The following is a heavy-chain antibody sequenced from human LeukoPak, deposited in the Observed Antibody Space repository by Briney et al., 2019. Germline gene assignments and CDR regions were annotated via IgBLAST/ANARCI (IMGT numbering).Heavy chain of an antibody. V-gene: IGHV4-4*07. CDR3: ARDSRDIVATIVAFDI. CDR1: GGSISSYY. D-gene: IGHD5-12*01. J-gene: IGHJ3*02. Sequence: SETLSLTCTVSGGSISSYYWSWIRQPAGKGLEWIGRIYTSGSTNYSPSLKSRVTMSVDTSKNQFSLKLSSVTAADTAVYYCARDSRDIVATIVAFDIWGQGTMVTVSS. CDR2: IYTSGST.